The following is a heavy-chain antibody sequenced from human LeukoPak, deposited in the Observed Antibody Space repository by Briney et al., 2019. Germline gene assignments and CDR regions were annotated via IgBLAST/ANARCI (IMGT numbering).Heavy chain of an antibody. V-gene: IGHV4-39*01. CDR1: GGSISSSSYY. CDR3: AIAAAPASAFDI. J-gene: IGHJ3*02. CDR2: IYYSGST. D-gene: IGHD6-13*01. Sequence: PSETLSLTCTVSGGSISSSSYYWGWIRQPPGKGLEWIGSIYYSGSTYYNPSLKSRVTISVDTSKNQFSLKLSSVTAADTAVYYCAIAAAPASAFDIWGQGTMVTVSS.